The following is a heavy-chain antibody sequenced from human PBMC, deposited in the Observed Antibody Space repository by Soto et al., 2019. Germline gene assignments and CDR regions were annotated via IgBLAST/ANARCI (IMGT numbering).Heavy chain of an antibody. CDR3: ARSDFVVVVAATKTGMWSAP. CDR2: ISAYNGNT. J-gene: IGHJ5*02. D-gene: IGHD2-15*01. CDR1: GYTFTSYG. Sequence: GASVKVSCKASGYTFTSYGISWVRQAPGQGLEWMGWISAYNGNTNYAQKLQGRVTMTTDTSTSTAYMELRSLRSDDTAVYYCARSDFVVVVAATKTGMWSAPWGQGTLVTVSP. V-gene: IGHV1-18*01.